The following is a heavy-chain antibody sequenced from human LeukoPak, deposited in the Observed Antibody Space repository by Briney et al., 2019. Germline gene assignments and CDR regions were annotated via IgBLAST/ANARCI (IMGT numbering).Heavy chain of an antibody. CDR2: INPNSGGT. V-gene: IGHV1-2*02. J-gene: IGHJ4*02. CDR1: GYTFTGYH. CDR3: ASTPGIAVAVYDY. D-gene: IGHD6-19*01. Sequence: ASVKVSCKASGYTFTGYHMHWVRQAPGQGLEWMGWINPNSGGTNYAQKFQGRVTMTRDTSISTAYMELSRLRSDDTAVYYCASTPGIAVAVYDYWGQGTLVTVSS.